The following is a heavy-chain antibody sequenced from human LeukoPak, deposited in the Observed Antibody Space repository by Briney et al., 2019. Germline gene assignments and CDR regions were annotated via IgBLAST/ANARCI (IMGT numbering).Heavy chain of an antibody. V-gene: IGHV3-20*04. J-gene: IGHJ4*02. CDR1: GFTFDDYG. CDR2: INWYSGST. D-gene: IGHD3-10*01. CDR3: ARDKDGSGSYYMSGFDY. Sequence: GGSLRLSCAASGFTFDDYGMSWVRQAPGKGLEWVSGINWYSGSTGYADSVKGRFTIYRDNAKNSLYLKMNSLRAEDTALYYCARDKDGSGSYYMSGFDYWGQGTLVTVSS.